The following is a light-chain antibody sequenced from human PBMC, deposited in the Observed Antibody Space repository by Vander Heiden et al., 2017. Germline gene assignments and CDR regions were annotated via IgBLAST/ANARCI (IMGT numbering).Light chain of an antibody. CDR2: GNN. CDR1: SSNIGAGYD. CDR3: QSHDSSLSGVV. J-gene: IGLJ2*01. Sequence: QSLLTQPPPVSGAPGQRVTMSGTGSSSNIGAGYDVHWYQQLPGMAPKLLIYGNNNRPSGVPDRFSGSKSVTSASLAITGLQAEDEAHYYCQSHDSSLSGVVFGGGTKLTVL. V-gene: IGLV1-40*01.